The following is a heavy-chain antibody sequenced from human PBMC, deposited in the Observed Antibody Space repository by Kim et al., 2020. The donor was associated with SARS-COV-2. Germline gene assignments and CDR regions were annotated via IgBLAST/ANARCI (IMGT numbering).Heavy chain of an antibody. CDR1: GFTFSNAW. CDR2: IKSKTDGGTT. V-gene: IGHV3-15*01. Sequence: GGSLRLSCAASGFTFSNAWMSWVRQAPGKGLEWVGRIKSKTDGGTTDYAAPVKGRFTISRDDSKNTLYLQMNSLKTEDTAVYYCTTVIAAAGAWDAFDIWGQGTMVTVSS. CDR3: TTVIAAAGAWDAFDI. D-gene: IGHD6-13*01. J-gene: IGHJ3*02.